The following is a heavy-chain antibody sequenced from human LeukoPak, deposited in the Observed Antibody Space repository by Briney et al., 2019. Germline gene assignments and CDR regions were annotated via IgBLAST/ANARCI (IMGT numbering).Heavy chain of an antibody. CDR1: GFTFSSYA. V-gene: IGHV3-23*01. Sequence: GGPLRLSCAASGFTFSSYAMSWVRQAPGKGLEWVSAISGSGGSTYYADSVKGRFTISRDNSKNTLYLQMNSLRAEDTAVYYCAKDDTIFGVVSQYYFDYWGQGTLVTVSS. CDR2: ISGSGGST. D-gene: IGHD3-3*01. J-gene: IGHJ4*02. CDR3: AKDDTIFGVVSQYYFDY.